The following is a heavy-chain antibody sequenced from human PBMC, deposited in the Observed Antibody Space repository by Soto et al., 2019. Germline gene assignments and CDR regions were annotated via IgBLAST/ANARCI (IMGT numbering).Heavy chain of an antibody. CDR1: GGSISSGGYY. J-gene: IGHJ3*02. CDR2: IYYSGST. D-gene: IGHD3-22*01. CDR3: ADALYDSSGPGPFDI. Sequence: QVQLQESGPGLVKPSQTLSLTCIVSGGSISSGGYYWNWIRQHPGKGLEWIGYIYYSGSTYYSPSLKSRVTISVDTSKNQFSLKLSSVTAADMAVYYCADALYDSSGPGPFDIWGQGTMVTVSS. V-gene: IGHV4-31*03.